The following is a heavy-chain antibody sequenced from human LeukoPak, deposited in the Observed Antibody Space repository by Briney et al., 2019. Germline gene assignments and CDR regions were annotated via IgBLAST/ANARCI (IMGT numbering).Heavy chain of an antibody. CDR1: GFTVSTNY. Sequence: GGSLRLSCAASGFTVSTNYMSWVRQAPGKGLEWVSVIYSGGTTDYAESVKGRFTISRDISKNTVYLQMNSLRGEDTAVYYCAKVVGTGTTPTDYWGQGTLVTVSS. CDR2: IYSGGTT. CDR3: AKVVGTGTTPTDY. V-gene: IGHV3-66*01. J-gene: IGHJ4*02. D-gene: IGHD1-1*01.